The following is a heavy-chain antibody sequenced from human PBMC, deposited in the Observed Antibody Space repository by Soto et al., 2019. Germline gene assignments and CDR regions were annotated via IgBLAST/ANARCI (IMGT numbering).Heavy chain of an antibody. CDR1: GFTFSSYA. D-gene: IGHD6-13*01. CDR3: AKQVAAAGTSG. Sequence: EVQLLESGGGLVQPGGSLRLSCAASGFTFSSYAMSWVRQAPGKGLEWVSTISNIGGSTYYADSVKGRFTISRDNSKNMLYLQMNSLRAEDTAVYYCAKQVAAAGTSGWGQGTLVTVSS. V-gene: IGHV3-23*01. CDR2: ISNIGGST. J-gene: IGHJ4*02.